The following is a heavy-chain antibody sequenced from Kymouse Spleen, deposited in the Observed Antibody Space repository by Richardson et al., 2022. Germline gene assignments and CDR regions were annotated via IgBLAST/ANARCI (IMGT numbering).Heavy chain of an antibody. J-gene: IGHJ6*02. CDR3: TTVRTGTCYYYYGMDV. CDR1: GFTFSNAW. Sequence: EVQLVESGGGLVKPGGSLRLSCAASGFTFSNAWMSWVRQAPGKGLEWVGRIKSKTDGGTTDYAAPVKGRFTISRDDSKNTLYLQMNSLKTEDTAVYYCTTVRTGTCYYYYGMDVWGQGTTVTVSS. CDR2: IKSKTDGGTT. D-gene: IGHD1-7*01. V-gene: IGHV3-15*01.